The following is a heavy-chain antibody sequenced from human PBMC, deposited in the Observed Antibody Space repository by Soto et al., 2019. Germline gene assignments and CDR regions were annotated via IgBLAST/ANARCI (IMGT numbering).Heavy chain of an antibody. V-gene: IGHV3-9*01. CDR1: GFTFDDYA. Sequence: EVQLVESGGGLVQPGRSLRLSCAASGFTFDDYAMHWVRQAPGKGLEWVSGISWNSGSIGCADSVKGRFTISRDNAKNSLYLQMNSLRAEDTALYYCAKDGYDFWSGPLDYWGQGTLVTVSS. CDR2: ISWNSGSI. CDR3: AKDGYDFWSGPLDY. D-gene: IGHD3-3*01. J-gene: IGHJ4*02.